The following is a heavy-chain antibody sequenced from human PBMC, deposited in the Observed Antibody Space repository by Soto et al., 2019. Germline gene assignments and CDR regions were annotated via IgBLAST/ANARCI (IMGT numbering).Heavy chain of an antibody. Sequence: GSLRLSCAASGFTFSSYWMHWVLQTPGKGLVWVSRIDIAGSTTTYADSVKGRFTISRDNAKNTLYLQMNSLRAEDTAVYYCARDQTVAGPTTFDYCGQGTLVTVSS. CDR1: GFTFSSYW. V-gene: IGHV3-74*01. D-gene: IGHD6-19*01. CDR2: IDIAGSTT. J-gene: IGHJ4*02. CDR3: ARDQTVAGPTTFDY.